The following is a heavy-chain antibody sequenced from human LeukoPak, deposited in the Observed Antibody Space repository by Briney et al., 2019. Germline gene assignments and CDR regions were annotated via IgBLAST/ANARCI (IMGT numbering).Heavy chain of an antibody. D-gene: IGHD2-15*01. J-gene: IGHJ4*02. V-gene: IGHV3-7*03. Sequence: GGSLRLSCAASGFTFSSYWMSWVRQAPGKGLEWVANIKQDGSEKYYVDSVKGRFTISRDNAKNSLYLQMNSLRAEDTAVYYCAKVSYCSGGSCYSLGYFDYWGQGTLVTVSS. CDR3: AKVSYCSGGSCYSLGYFDY. CDR2: IKQDGSEK. CDR1: GFTFSSYW.